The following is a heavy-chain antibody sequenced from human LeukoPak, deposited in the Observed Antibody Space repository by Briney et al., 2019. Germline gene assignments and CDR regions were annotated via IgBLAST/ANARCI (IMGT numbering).Heavy chain of an antibody. J-gene: IGHJ4*02. Sequence: GGSLRLSCAASGFTFRSYGMHWVRQAPGKGLEWVALISYNGINKYYADSLKGRFTISRDNSKNTLYLQMNSLRAEDTAVYYCAKYYVRGVIAELDYWGQGTLVTVSS. D-gene: IGHD3-10*02. CDR1: GFTFRSYG. V-gene: IGHV3-30*18. CDR2: ISYNGINK. CDR3: AKYYVRGVIAELDY.